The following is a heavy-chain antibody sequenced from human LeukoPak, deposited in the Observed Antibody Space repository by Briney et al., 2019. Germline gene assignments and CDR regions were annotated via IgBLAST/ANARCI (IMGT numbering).Heavy chain of an antibody. CDR2: ISAYNGNT. D-gene: IGHD2-2*02. CDR1: XXXFTXXX. V-gene: IGHV1-18*01. CDR3: ASSRYCSSTSCHIPVY. Sequence: SXKAXXXXFTXXXXSWVXXXXXXXXXXXXWISAYNGNTNYAQKLQGRVTMTTDTSTSTDYMELRSLRSDDTAVYYCASSRYCSSTSCHIPVYWGQGTLVTVSS. J-gene: IGHJ4*02.